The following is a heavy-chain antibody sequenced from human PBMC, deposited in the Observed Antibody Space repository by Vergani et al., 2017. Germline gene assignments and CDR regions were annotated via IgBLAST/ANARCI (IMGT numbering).Heavy chain of an antibody. CDR1: GFTFSSYS. V-gene: IGHV3-21*01. J-gene: IGHJ4*02. Sequence: EVQLVESGGGLVKPGGSLRLSCAASGFTFSSYSMNWVRQAPGKGLEWVSSISSSSSYIYYADSVKGRFTISRVNAKNSLYLQMNSLRAEDTAVYYCAGSSSGWYDGGEDYGGQGTLVTVSS. D-gene: IGHD6-19*01. CDR3: AGSSSGWYDGGEDY. CDR2: ISSSSSYI.